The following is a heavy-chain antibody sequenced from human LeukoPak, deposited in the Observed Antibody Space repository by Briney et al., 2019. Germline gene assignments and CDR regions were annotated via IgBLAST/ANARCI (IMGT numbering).Heavy chain of an antibody. J-gene: IGHJ4*02. CDR1: GGSVSSGSYY. D-gene: IGHD2-2*02. Sequence: SETLSLTCTVSGGSVSSGSYYWSWIRQPPGKGLEWIGYIYYSGSTNYNPSLKSRVTISVDTSKNQFSLKLSSVTAADTAVYYCARDGVSGAYTLDYWGQGTLVTVSS. CDR3: ARDGVSGAYTLDY. CDR2: IYYSGST. V-gene: IGHV4-61*01.